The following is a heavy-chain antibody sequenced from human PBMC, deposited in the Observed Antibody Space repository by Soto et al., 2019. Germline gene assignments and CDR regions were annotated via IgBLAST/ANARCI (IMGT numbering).Heavy chain of an antibody. Sequence: QVQLVQSGAEVKKPGSSVKVSCKASGGTFSSYAISWVRQAPGQGLEWMGGIIPIFGTANYAQKFQGRVKITPEESTSTASRELSSLRSEEQAVYYYARDGPTYYYDSSGPISGSGFDYWGQGTLVTVSS. D-gene: IGHD3-22*01. V-gene: IGHV1-69*01. CDR2: IIPIFGTA. CDR1: GGTFSSYA. CDR3: ARDGPTYYYDSSGPISGSGFDY. J-gene: IGHJ4*02.